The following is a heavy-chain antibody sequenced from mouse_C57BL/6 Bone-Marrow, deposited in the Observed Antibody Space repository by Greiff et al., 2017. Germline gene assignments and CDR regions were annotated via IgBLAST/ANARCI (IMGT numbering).Heavy chain of an antibody. CDR1: GFNIKDDY. V-gene: IGHV14-4*01. D-gene: IGHD1-1*01. CDR3: TTEGVATDYYAMDD. CDR2: IDPENGDT. Sequence: VQLQQSGAELVRPGASVKLSCTASGFNIKDDYMHWVKQRPEQGLEWIGWIDPENGDTEYASKFQGKATITADTSSNPAYLQISSLTSEDTAVYYCTTEGVATDYYAMDDWGQGTSVTVSS. J-gene: IGHJ4*01.